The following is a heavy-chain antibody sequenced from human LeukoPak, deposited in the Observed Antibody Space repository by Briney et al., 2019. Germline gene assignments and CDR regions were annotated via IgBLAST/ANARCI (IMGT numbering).Heavy chain of an antibody. CDR3: ARPFKPWGSYAFDI. CDR1: GGSISSYY. CDR2: VYYSGST. V-gene: IGHV4-59*12. D-gene: IGHD3-16*01. J-gene: IGHJ3*02. Sequence: SETLSLTCTVSGGSISSYYWSWIRQPPGKGLEWIGYVYYSGSTNYNPSLKSRVTISVDTSKNQFSLKLSSVTAADTAVYYCARPFKPWGSYAFDIWGQGTMVTVSS.